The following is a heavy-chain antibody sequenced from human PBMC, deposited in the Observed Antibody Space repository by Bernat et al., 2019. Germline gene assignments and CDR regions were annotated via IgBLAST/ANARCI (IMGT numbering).Heavy chain of an antibody. V-gene: IGHV4-34*01. CDR3: ARGKVAARPGQWGY. D-gene: IGHD6-6*01. CDR1: GGSFSGYY. Sequence: VQLQQWGAGLLKPSETLSLTCAVYGGSFSGYYWSWIRQPPGKGLEWIGEINHSGSTNYNPSLKRRVTISVDTSKNQFSLKLSSVTAADTAVYYCARGKVAARPGQWGYWGQGTLVTVSS. CDR2: INHSGST. J-gene: IGHJ4*02.